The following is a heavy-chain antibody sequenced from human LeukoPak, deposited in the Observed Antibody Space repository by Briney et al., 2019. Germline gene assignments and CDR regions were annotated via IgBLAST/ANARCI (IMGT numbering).Heavy chain of an antibody. V-gene: IGHV3-30-3*01. D-gene: IGHD6-13*01. CDR2: ISYDGSNK. CDR1: GFTFSSYA. J-gene: IGHJ4*02. CDR3: ARAYSTAAAGTGQFDY. Sequence: GGTLRLSCAASGFTFSSYAMHWVRQAPGKGLEWVAVISYDGSNKYYADSVKGRFTISRDNSKNTLYLQMNSLRAEDTAVYYCARAYSTAAAGTGQFDYWGQGTLVTVSS.